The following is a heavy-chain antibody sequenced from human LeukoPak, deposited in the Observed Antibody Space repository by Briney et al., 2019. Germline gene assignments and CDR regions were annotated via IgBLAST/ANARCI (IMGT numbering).Heavy chain of an antibody. D-gene: IGHD3-16*01. CDR3: ARGEAPGTVFGGMAV. V-gene: IGHV1-69*13. CDR2: IIPIFGTA. J-gene: IGHJ6*02. Sequence: SVKVSCKASGYTFTSYGISWVRQAPGQGLEWMGGIIPIFGTANYAQKFQGRVMITADESTSTAYMELSSLRPEDTAVYYCARGEAPGTVFGGMAVWGQGTAVTVSS. CDR1: GYTFTSYG.